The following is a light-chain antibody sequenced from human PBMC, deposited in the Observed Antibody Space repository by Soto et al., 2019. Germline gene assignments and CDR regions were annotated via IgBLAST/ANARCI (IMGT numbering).Light chain of an antibody. V-gene: IGKV3-11*01. CDR3: QQRSNS. CDR2: DAS. J-gene: IGKJ5*01. Sequence: EIVLTQSPATLSLSPGERATLSCRASQSVSSYLAWYQQKPGQAPRLLIYDASNRATGIPARFSGSGSGTDFTLTISSLEPEDFAVYDGQQRSNSFGQGTRLEIK. CDR1: QSVSSY.